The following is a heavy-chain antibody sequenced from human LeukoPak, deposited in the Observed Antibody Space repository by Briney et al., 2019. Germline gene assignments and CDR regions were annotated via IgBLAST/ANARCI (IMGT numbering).Heavy chain of an antibody. J-gene: IGHJ4*02. CDR1: GDSISNYF. D-gene: IGHD6-6*01. Sequence: SETLSLTCTVSGDSISNYFWSWIRQPPGKGLVRIGYIYTSRSTNYNPSLKSRVTISVDTSENQFSLKLTSVTAADTAVYYCARSYSRSSHFDNWGQGTLVTVSS. CDR3: ARSYSRSSHFDN. V-gene: IGHV4-4*09. CDR2: IYTSRST.